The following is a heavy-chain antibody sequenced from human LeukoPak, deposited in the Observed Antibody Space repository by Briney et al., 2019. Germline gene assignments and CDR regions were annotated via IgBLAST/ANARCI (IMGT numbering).Heavy chain of an antibody. V-gene: IGHV4-59*01. CDR3: ARGGVIAAAGTYYYYYYMDV. Sequence: SETLSLTCTVSGGSINSYYWSWIRQPPGKGLEGIGYIYYSGSTNYNPSLKSRVTISVDTSKNQFSLKLSSVTAADTAVYYCARGGVIAAAGTYYYYYYMDVWGKGTTVTISS. CDR1: GGSINSYY. J-gene: IGHJ6*03. D-gene: IGHD6-13*01. CDR2: IYYSGST.